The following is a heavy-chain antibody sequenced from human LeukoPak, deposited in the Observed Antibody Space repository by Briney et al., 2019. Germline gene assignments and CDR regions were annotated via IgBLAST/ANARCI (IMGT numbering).Heavy chain of an antibody. CDR3: ARIRDYYDSGSFFDY. J-gene: IGHJ4*02. CDR2: IDWDDNK. CDR1: GFSLSTSGMC. V-gene: IGHV2-70*01. D-gene: IGHD3-10*01. Sequence: SGPALVKPTQTLTLTCTFSGFSLSTSGMCVSWIRQPPGKALEWLALIDWDDNKYYITSLKTRLTISKNTSKNQVVLRMTNMDPADTATYFCARIRDYYDSGSFFDYWGQGNLVTVSS.